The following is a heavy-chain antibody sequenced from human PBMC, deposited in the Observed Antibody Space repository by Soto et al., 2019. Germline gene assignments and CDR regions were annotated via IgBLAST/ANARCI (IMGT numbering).Heavy chain of an antibody. Sequence: GGSLRLSCAASGFTFSSYAMSWVRQAPGKGLEWVSAIIGSGGSTYYADSVKGRFTISRDNSKNTLYLQMNSLRAEDTAVYYCAPSTRSGYYGMDVWGQGTTVTVSS. D-gene: IGHD2-2*01. CDR2: IIGSGGST. CDR3: APSTRSGYYGMDV. CDR1: GFTFSSYA. J-gene: IGHJ6*02. V-gene: IGHV3-23*01.